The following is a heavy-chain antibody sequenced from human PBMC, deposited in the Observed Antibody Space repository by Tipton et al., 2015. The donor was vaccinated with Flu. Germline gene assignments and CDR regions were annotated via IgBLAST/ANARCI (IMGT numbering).Heavy chain of an antibody. J-gene: IGHJ4*02. D-gene: IGHD2-15*01. V-gene: IGHV3-30*02. CDR3: AKGLWEYCSGGRCLIFDS. CDR1: GFSFNNYG. Sequence: GSLRLSCTASGFSFNNYGMEWVRQAPGKGLEWVTFIAYDGSNKHYTDSVKGRFTISRDNSKNTLYLQMNSLRAEDTAVYYCAKGLWEYCSGGRCLIFDSWGQGTLVTVSS. CDR2: IAYDGSNK.